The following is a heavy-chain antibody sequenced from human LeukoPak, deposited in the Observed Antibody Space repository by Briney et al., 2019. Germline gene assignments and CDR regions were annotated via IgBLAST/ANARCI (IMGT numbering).Heavy chain of an antibody. CDR1: GFTFSDYY. V-gene: IGHV3-11*01. J-gene: IGHJ4*02. D-gene: IGHD6-19*01. CDR3: ARVGQWLVYFVDY. Sequence: GGSLRLSCAASGFTFSDYYMSWIRQAPGKGLEWVSYISSSGSTIYYADSVKGRFTISRDNAKNSLYLQMNSLRAEDTAMYYCARVGQWLVYFVDYWGQGTLVTVSS. CDR2: ISSSGSTI.